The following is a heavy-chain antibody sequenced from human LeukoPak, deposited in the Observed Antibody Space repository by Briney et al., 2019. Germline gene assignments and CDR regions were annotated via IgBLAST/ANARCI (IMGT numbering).Heavy chain of an antibody. V-gene: IGHV3-23*01. CDR1: GFTFSSYA. J-gene: IGHJ6*03. CDR3: AKDTSSSLYYYYYMDV. CDR2: ISGSGGST. Sequence: GGSLRLSCAASGFTFSSYAMRWVRQAPGKGLEWVSAISGSGGSTYYADSVKGRFTISRDNSKNTLYLQMNSLRAEDTAVYYCAKDTSSSLYYYYYMDVWGKGTTVTVSS. D-gene: IGHD6-6*01.